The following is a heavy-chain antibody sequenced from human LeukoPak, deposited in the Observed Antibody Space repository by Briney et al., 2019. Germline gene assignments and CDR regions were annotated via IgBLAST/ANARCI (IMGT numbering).Heavy chain of an antibody. V-gene: IGHV4-38-2*02. Sequence: SETLSLTCTVSGYSISSGYYWGWIRRPPGKGLEWIGSIYYSGSTNYNPSLKSRVTISVDTSKNQFSLKLSSVTAADTAVYYCATLKRSTPNWFDPWGQGTLVTVSS. CDR1: GYSISSGYY. CDR2: IYYSGST. J-gene: IGHJ5*02. CDR3: ATLKRSTPNWFDP.